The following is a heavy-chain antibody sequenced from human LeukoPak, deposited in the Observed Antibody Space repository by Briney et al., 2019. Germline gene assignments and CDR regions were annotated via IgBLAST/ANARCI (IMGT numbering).Heavy chain of an antibody. V-gene: IGHV3-7*05. Sequence: GGSLRLSCAASGFTFSTYWMSWVRQAPGKGLEWVANIKQDGSEKKYVDSVKGRFTISRDNAKNSLSLQMNSLRVEDTAMYYCATYWRYFDWLLLDTWGLGTMVTVSS. CDR1: GFTFSTYW. J-gene: IGHJ3*02. CDR2: IKQDGSEK. CDR3: ATYWRYFDWLLLDT. D-gene: IGHD3-9*01.